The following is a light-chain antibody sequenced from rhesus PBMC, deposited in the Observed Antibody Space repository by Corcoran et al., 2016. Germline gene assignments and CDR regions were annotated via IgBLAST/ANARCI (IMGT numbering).Light chain of an antibody. Sequence: DIQMTQSPSSLSASVGDTVTITCRASQGISSYLTWFQQKPGKAPKLLIYDASRMESGVPSRYSGSGSGTEFTLTIASLQPEEFAAYYCLQHNSYPLTFGGGTKVEIK. V-gene: IGKV1-28*01. CDR1: QGISSY. J-gene: IGKJ4*01. CDR3: LQHNSYPLT. CDR2: DAS.